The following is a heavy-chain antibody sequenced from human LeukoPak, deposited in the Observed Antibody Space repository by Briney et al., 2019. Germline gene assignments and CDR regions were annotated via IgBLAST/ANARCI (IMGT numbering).Heavy chain of an antibody. Sequence: SETLSLTCTVSVGSISSCSYSWGWIRQPPGKGLELIGRIYYSGSTYYNPSLKTRVTISLDTSKNLFSLQLRSVSAADTAVCYCARRITMVRVVMSDYWGQGTLVTVSS. J-gene: IGHJ4*02. D-gene: IGHD3-10*01. CDR1: VGSISSCSYS. V-gene: IGHV4-39*07. CDR3: ARRITMVRVVMSDY. CDR2: IYYSGST.